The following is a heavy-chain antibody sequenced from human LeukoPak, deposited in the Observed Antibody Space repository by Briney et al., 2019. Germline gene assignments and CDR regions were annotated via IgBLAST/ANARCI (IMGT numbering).Heavy chain of an antibody. CDR3: ARGGVVTQPGYFQH. V-gene: IGHV4-4*07. J-gene: IGHJ1*01. D-gene: IGHD3-3*01. CDR1: GGSISSYY. CDR2: IYTSGST. Sequence: SETLSLTCTVSGGSISSYYWNWIRQPAGKGLEWIGRIYTSGSTNFNPSLTSRVTMSVDTSKNQFSLKLSSVTAADTAVYYCARGGVVTQPGYFQHWGQGTLVTVAS.